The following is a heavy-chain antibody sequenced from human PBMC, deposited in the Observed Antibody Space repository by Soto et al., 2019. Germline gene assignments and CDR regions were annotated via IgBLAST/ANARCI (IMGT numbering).Heavy chain of an antibody. V-gene: IGHV4-39*01. CDR1: GVSINSGGYY. J-gene: IGHJ4*02. CDR2: FYDGGAT. D-gene: IGHD4-4*01. CDR3: ARRHLTVPPL. Sequence: QXQLQESGPGLVKPSETLSLTCSVSGVSINSGGYYWVWIRQPPGKGLQWIGSFYDGGATYYNPSFKTRVTIFADTSNNQFSLRLTSVTAADTAVYYCARRHLTVPPLWGQGTLVTVSS.